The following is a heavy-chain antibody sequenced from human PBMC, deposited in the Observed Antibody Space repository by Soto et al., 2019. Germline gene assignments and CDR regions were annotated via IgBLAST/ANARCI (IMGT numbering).Heavy chain of an antibody. J-gene: IGHJ4*02. Sequence: PXGFLRLSFAASGFTFSSYGMHGVGQAPGKGLEWVAVISYDGSNKYYADSVKGRFTISRDNSKNTLYLQMNSLRAEDTAVYYCAKDIDDSSGYPDFDYWGQGTLVTVPS. V-gene: IGHV3-30*18. D-gene: IGHD3-22*01. CDR1: GFTFSSYG. CDR3: AKDIDDSSGYPDFDY. CDR2: ISYDGSNK.